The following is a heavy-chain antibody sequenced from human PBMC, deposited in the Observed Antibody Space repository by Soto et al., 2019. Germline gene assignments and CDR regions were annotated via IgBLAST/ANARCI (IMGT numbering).Heavy chain of an antibody. Sequence: SETLSLTCAVYGASFSVYYWGWIRQPPGKGLEWIGEINHSGSTNYNPSLKSRVTISVDTSKNQFSLKLSSVTAADTAVYYCARAWNSPFDYWGQGTLVTVSS. J-gene: IGHJ4*02. CDR2: INHSGST. V-gene: IGHV4-34*01. CDR1: GASFSVYY. D-gene: IGHD1-1*01. CDR3: ARAWNSPFDY.